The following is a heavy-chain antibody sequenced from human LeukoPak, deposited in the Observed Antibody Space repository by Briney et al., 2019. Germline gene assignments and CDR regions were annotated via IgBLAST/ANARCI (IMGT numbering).Heavy chain of an antibody. CDR2: ISSSSSYI. CDR3: AREGSGAYYYDSSGYLALDY. CDR1: GFTFSSYS. J-gene: IGHJ4*02. D-gene: IGHD3-22*01. Sequence: PGGSLRLSCAASGFTFSSYSMNWVRQAPGKGLEWVSSISSSSSYIYYADSVKGRFTISRDNAKNLLYLQMNSLRAEDTAVYYCAREGSGAYYYDSSGYLALDYWGQGTLVTVSS. V-gene: IGHV3-21*01.